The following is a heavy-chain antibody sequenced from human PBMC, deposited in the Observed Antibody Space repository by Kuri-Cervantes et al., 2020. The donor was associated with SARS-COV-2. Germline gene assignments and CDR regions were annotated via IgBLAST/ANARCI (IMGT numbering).Heavy chain of an antibody. CDR1: GFTFGDYA. D-gene: IGHD7-27*01. CDR2: ISGSGGST. V-gene: IGHV3-23*01. CDR3: AKRSGWGYFDY. J-gene: IGHJ4*02. Sequence: GESLKISCTASGFTFGDYAMSWVRQAPGKGLEWVSAISGSGGSTYYADSVKGRFTISRDNSKNTLYLQMNSLRAEDTAVYYCAKRSGWGYFDYWGQGTLVTVSS.